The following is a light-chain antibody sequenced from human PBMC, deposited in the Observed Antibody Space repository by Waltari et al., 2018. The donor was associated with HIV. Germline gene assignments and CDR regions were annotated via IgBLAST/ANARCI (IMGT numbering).Light chain of an antibody. Sequence: QSVLTQPPSASGAPGQRVTISCSGSTPNIGSSNVNWYQQFSRAAPKRLIYADAQRPSGVPDRFSGSKSGTSASLVISGLQSEDEADYYCSSYAGRNNFNVFGTGTKVTVL. CDR2: ADA. V-gene: IGLV1-44*01. J-gene: IGLJ1*01. CDR1: TPNIGSSN. CDR3: SSYAGRNNFNV.